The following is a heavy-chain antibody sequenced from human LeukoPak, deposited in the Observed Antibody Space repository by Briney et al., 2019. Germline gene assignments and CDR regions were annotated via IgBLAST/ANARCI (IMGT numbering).Heavy chain of an antibody. J-gene: IGHJ4*02. D-gene: IGHD5-18*01. CDR3: ARGAAGYSYG. Sequence: SETLSLTCTVSGGSISSYYWSWIRQPPGKGLEWIGHIHYSGNTNYNPSLKSRVTISIDTSKNQFSLGLSSVTAADTAVYYCARGAAGYSYGWGQGTLVTVSS. V-gene: IGHV4-59*01. CDR1: GGSISSYY. CDR2: IHYSGNT.